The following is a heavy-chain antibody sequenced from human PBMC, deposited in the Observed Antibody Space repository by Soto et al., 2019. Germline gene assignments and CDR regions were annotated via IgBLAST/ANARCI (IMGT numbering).Heavy chain of an antibody. CDR2: IYYSGGT. V-gene: IGHV4-39*01. D-gene: IGHD2-15*01. J-gene: IGHJ4*02. CDR3: ARHVRVVVQEHFEN. Sequence: QLQLQESGPGLVKPSETLSLSCTVSGTTVTNNNFHWGWIRKPPGRGLEWIATIYYSGGTYYNPSLKSRVKIFVDTSKNQFLLNMTSVTAADTAIYYCARHVRVVVQEHFENWGQGTLVTVSS. CDR1: GTTVTNNNFH.